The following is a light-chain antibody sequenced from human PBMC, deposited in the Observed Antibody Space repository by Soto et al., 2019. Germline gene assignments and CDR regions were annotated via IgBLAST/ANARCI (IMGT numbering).Light chain of an antibody. Sequence: EIVMTQSPGTLSVSPGERATLSCGSSQSVSSNLAWYQQKPGQAPRLLIYGASTRATGIPARFSGSGSGTEFTLTISSLQSEDFATYYCLQYNYFWTFGQGTKVEIK. CDR1: QSVSSN. V-gene: IGKV3-15*01. J-gene: IGKJ1*01. CDR3: LQYNYFWT. CDR2: GAS.